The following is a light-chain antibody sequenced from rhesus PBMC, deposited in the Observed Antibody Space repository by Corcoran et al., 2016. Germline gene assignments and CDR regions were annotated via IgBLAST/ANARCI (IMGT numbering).Light chain of an antibody. CDR1: QGISHA. J-gene: IGKJ1*01. CDR2: ASS. V-gene: IGKV1-33*01. Sequence: DIQMTQSPSSLSASVGDKVTITCRASQGISHALAWYQQKPGKAPQLLIYASSTWQSGVPSRFSGSGSWIYFTLTISSLQPEDFAVYYCQQHNSYPPTFGHGTKVEIK. CDR3: QQHNSYPPT.